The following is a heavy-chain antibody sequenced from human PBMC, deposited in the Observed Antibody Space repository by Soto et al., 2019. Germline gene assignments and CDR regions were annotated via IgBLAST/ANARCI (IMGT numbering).Heavy chain of an antibody. J-gene: IGHJ6*02. CDR3: ARERGTVGTLIPYYYYGMDV. CDR2: ISAYNGNT. D-gene: IGHD4-17*01. V-gene: IGHV1-18*01. CDR1: GYTFTSYG. Sequence: QVQLVQSGAEVKKPGASVKVSCKASGYTFTSYGISWVRQAPGQGLEWMGWISAYNGNTNYAQKLQGRVTMTTDTTTSTAYMELRSLRSDDTAVYYCARERGTVGTLIPYYYYGMDVWGQGTTVTVSS.